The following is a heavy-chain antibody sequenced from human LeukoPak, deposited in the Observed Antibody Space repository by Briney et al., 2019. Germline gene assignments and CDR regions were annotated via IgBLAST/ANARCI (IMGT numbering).Heavy chain of an antibody. D-gene: IGHD2-8*02. CDR1: GGSFSSCGYY. CDR2: IYHSGST. J-gene: IGHJ6*03. Sequence: SETLSLTCTVSGGSFSSCGYYWSWIRQPPGMGLEWIGYIYHSGSTYYNPSLKSRVTISVDRSKNQFSLKLSSVTAADTAVYYCAREVGGIVLGYYYYYMDVWGKGTTVTVSS. V-gene: IGHV4-30-2*01. CDR3: AREVGGIVLGYYYYYMDV.